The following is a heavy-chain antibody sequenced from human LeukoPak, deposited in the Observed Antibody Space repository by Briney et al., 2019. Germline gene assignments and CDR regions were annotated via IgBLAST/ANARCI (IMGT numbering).Heavy chain of an antibody. J-gene: IGHJ5*02. D-gene: IGHD3-10*01. CDR2: IYTSGCT. CDR3: ERDLGEAFDP. CDR1: GGSISGLF. V-gene: IGHV4-4*07. Sequence: SETLSLTCTVSGGSISGLFWSWIRQPAGKGLEWIGRIYTSGCTNYNPSLKSRVTMSVDTSKNQFSLKLSTVTAADTAVYYCERDLGEAFDPCGQETLVTVSS.